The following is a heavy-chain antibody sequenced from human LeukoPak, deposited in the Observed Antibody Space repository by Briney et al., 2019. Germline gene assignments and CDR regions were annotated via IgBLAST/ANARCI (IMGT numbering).Heavy chain of an antibody. D-gene: IGHD3-22*01. CDR1: GGSISSGGYY. CDR2: IHYSGST. V-gene: IGHV4-31*03. CDR3: ASGDSSGYYYFDY. J-gene: IGHJ4*02. Sequence: SQTLSLTCTVSGGSISSGGYYWSWIRQHPGKGLEWIGYIHYSGSTYYNPSLKSRVTISVDTSKNQFSLKLSSVTAADTAVYYCASGDSSGYYYFDYWGQGTLVTVSS.